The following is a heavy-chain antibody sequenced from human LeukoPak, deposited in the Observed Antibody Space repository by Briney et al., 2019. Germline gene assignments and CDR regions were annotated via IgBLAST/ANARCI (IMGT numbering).Heavy chain of an antibody. Sequence: SQTLSLTCAISGDSVSSNSAAWNWIRQSPSRGLEWLGRTYYRSKWYNDYAVSVKSRITINPDTSKNQLSLQLNSVTPEDTAVYYCARAPPLGVTTTDVFDYWGQGTLVTVSS. D-gene: IGHD4-17*01. J-gene: IGHJ4*02. CDR3: ARAPPLGVTTTDVFDY. CDR2: TYYRSKWYN. V-gene: IGHV6-1*01. CDR1: GDSVSSNSAA.